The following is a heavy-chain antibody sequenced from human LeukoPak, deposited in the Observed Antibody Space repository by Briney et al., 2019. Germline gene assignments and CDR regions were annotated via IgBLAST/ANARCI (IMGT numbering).Heavy chain of an antibody. D-gene: IGHD3-10*01. CDR3: ATHADYYGSGT. Sequence: AASVKVSCKASGYTFNSYGISWVRQAPGQGLEWMGWISAYNGNTNFAQKFQGRVTMTEDTSTDTAYMELSSLRSEDTAVYYCATHADYYGSGTWGQGTLVTVSS. CDR1: GYTFNSYG. CDR2: ISAYNGNT. J-gene: IGHJ4*02. V-gene: IGHV1-18*01.